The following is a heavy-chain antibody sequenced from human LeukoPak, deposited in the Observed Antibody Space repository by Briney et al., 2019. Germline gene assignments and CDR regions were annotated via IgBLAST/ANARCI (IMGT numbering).Heavy chain of an antibody. CDR2: IRNDESDK. CDR3: AKDYEWSLDY. V-gene: IGHV3-30*02. CDR1: GFTFSIYH. D-gene: IGHD3-3*01. Sequence: GGSLRLSCAASGFTFSIYHMHWVRQAPGKGLEWVAFIRNDESDKYYADSVKGRFTISRDNSKNTLYVQMNSLRVEDTAVYYCAKDYEWSLDYWGQGTLVTVSS. J-gene: IGHJ4*02.